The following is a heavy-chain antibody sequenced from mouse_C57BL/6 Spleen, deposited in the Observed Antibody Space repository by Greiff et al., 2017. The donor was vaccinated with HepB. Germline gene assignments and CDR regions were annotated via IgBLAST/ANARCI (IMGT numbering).Heavy chain of an antibody. CDR2: IDPETGGT. CDR1: GYTFTDYE. CDR3: TRRGLSDYFDY. V-gene: IGHV1-15*01. D-gene: IGHD3-3*01. Sequence: VQLQQSGAELVRPGASVTLSCKASGYTFTDYEMHWVKQTPVHGLEWIGAIDPETGGTAYNQKFKGKAILTADKSSSTAYMELRSLTSEDSAVYYCTRRGLSDYFDYWGQGTTLTVSS. J-gene: IGHJ2*01.